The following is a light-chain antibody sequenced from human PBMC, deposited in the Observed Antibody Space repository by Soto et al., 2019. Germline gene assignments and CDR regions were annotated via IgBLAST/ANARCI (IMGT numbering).Light chain of an antibody. V-gene: IGKV3-20*01. CDR3: QQYCSSPPT. Sequence: EIVLTQSPGTLSLSPGERATLSCRASQSVSSSYLAWYQQKPGQAPRLLIYGASSSATGIPDRFSGSGSGTDFTLTISRLEPEDFAVYYCQQYCSSPPTFGQGTKLEIK. CDR2: GAS. CDR1: QSVSSSY. J-gene: IGKJ2*01.